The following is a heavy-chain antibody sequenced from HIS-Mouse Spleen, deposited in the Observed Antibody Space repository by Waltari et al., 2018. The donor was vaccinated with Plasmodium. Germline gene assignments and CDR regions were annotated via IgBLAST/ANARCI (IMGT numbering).Heavy chain of an antibody. J-gene: IGHJ2*01. CDR1: GYSISSGYY. Sequence: QVQLQESGPGLVKPSETLSLTCTVPGYSISSGYYWGWIRQPPGKGLEWIGSIYHSGSTYYNPSLKSRVTISVDTSKNQFSLKLSSVTAADTAVYYCARSLGIASSYWYFDLWAVAPWSLSPQ. V-gene: IGHV4-38-2*02. CDR2: IYHSGST. D-gene: IGHD2-15*01. CDR3: ARSLGIASSYWYFDL.